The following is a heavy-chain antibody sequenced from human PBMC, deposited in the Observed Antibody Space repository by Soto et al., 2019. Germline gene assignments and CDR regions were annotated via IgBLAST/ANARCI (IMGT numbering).Heavy chain of an antibody. CDR2: IIPVIGVP. CDR3: VRQGDSVFYDFWSGYDTEDY. J-gene: IGHJ4*02. CDR1: GGTLNNYI. V-gene: IGHV1-69*02. D-gene: IGHD3-3*01. Sequence: QVQLVQSGAEVKKPGSSVKVSCKAPGGTLNNYIISWVRQAPGQGLEWMGKIIPVIGVPNYALKFQGRVTITADESTSTGYMELSSRRSEDTAVYYCVRQGDSVFYDFWSGYDTEDYWGQGTLVTVSS.